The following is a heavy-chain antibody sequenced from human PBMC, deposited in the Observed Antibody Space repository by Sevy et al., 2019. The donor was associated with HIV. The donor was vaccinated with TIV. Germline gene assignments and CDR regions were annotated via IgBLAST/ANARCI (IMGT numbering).Heavy chain of an antibody. CDR3: TTDQYVVGYLNYVYFDY. CDR1: GYTLTESS. CDR2: YDPADAET. V-gene: IGHV1-24*01. D-gene: IGHD1-7*01. J-gene: IGHJ4*02. Sequence: ASVKVSCKVSGYTLTESSMHWVRQAPGKGLEWMGGYDPADAETFFAQKFQGRVSMTEDTSTDTAFMELTNLTLEDTAVYYCTTDQYVVGYLNYVYFDYWGQGTLVTVSS.